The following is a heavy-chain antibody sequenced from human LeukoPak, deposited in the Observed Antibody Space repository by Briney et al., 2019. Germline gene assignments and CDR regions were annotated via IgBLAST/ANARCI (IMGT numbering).Heavy chain of an antibody. Sequence: PSEILSLTCAVYGGSFSGYYWSWIRRPPGKGLEWIGEINHSGSTNYNPSLKSRVTISVDTSKNQFSLKLSSVTAADTAVYYCARVNSSGYYGTGLDYWGQGTLVTVSS. CDR2: INHSGST. J-gene: IGHJ4*02. CDR3: ARVNSSGYYGTGLDY. D-gene: IGHD3-22*01. V-gene: IGHV4-34*01. CDR1: GGSFSGYY.